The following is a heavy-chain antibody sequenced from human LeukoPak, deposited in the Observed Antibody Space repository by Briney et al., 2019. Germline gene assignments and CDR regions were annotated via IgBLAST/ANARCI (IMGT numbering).Heavy chain of an antibody. D-gene: IGHD3-9*01. CDR1: GFTFSSYW. Sequence: GGSLRLSCAASGFTFSSYWMRWVSHAPGKGLVWVSRINSDGSSTIYADSVKGRFTISRDNAKNTLYLQMNSLRAEDTAVYYCARAVDITIFRLWGQGTLVTVSS. V-gene: IGHV3-74*01. CDR3: ARAVDITIFRL. CDR2: INSDGSST. J-gene: IGHJ4*02.